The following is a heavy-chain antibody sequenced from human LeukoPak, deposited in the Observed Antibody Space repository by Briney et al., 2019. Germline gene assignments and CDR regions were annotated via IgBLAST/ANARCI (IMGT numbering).Heavy chain of an antibody. D-gene: IGHD6-13*01. CDR2: INPNSGGT. Sequence: ASVKVSCKASGYTFTGYYMHWVRQAPGQGLDWMGWINPNSGGTNYAQKFQGRVTMTRDTSISTAYMELSRLRSDDTAVYYCARGRIAAAGTWWFDPWGQGTLVTVSS. V-gene: IGHV1-2*02. CDR3: ARGRIAAAGTWWFDP. CDR1: GYTFTGYY. J-gene: IGHJ5*02.